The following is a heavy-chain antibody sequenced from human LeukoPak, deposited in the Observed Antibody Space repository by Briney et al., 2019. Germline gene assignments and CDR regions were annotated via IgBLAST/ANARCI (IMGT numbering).Heavy chain of an antibody. Sequence: PGGSLRLSCAASGFTFSSYGMSWVRQAPGKGLEWIGSIYYSGSTYYNPSLKSRVTISVDTSKNQFSLKLSSVTAADTAVYYCARSGGGDWGFYYYYYMDVWGKGTTVTISS. CDR2: IYYSGST. J-gene: IGHJ6*03. CDR1: GFTFSSYG. CDR3: ARSGGGDWGFYYYYYMDV. D-gene: IGHD2-21*02. V-gene: IGHV4-59*05.